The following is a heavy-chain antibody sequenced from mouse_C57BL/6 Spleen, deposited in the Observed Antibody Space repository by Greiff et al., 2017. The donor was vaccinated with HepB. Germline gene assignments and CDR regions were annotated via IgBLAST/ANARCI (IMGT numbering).Heavy chain of an antibody. CDR1: GYAFSSSW. D-gene: IGHD1-1*01. J-gene: IGHJ2*01. Sequence: QVQLKQSGPELVKPGASVKISCKASGYAFSSSWMNWVKQRPGKGLEWIGRIYPGDGDTNYNGKFKGKATLTADKSSSTAYMQLSSLTSEDSAVYFCARGEVITTYYFDYWGQGTTLTVSS. V-gene: IGHV1-82*01. CDR2: IYPGDGDT. CDR3: ARGEVITTYYFDY.